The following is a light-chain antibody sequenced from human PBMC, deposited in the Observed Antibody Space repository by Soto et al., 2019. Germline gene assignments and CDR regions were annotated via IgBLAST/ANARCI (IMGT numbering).Light chain of an antibody. Sequence: EIVMTQSPAPLSLSPGERATLSCRASQGVSRHLAWYQQKPGQAPRLLIYAASTRAAGVPARFSGRGSGTEFTLTISSLQSEDFTVYYCQQYHQWPLTFGGGTKVEI. CDR3: QQYHQWPLT. CDR1: QGVSRH. J-gene: IGKJ4*01. CDR2: AAS. V-gene: IGKV3D-15*01.